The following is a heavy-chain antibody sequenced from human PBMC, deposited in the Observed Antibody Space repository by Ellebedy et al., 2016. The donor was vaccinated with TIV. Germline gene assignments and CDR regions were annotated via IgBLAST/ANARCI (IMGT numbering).Heavy chain of an antibody. CDR1: GYTFTSYG. Sequence: AASVKVSCKASGYTFTSYGISWVRQAPGQGLEWMGWISAYNGNTNYAQKFQGRVTMTRDTSISTAYMELSRLRSDDTAVYYCARDQQLGPRSYYYGMDVWGQGTTVTVSS. D-gene: IGHD6-13*01. V-gene: IGHV1-18*01. J-gene: IGHJ6*02. CDR3: ARDQQLGPRSYYYGMDV. CDR2: ISAYNGNT.